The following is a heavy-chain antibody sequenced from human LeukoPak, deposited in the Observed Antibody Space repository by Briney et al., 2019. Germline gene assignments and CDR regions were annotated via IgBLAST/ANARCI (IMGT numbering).Heavy chain of an antibody. Sequence: GGSLRLSCAASGFTFSSSGFHWVRHAPGKGLERVSLIWYDGSNKYYADSVKGRFTISRDNSKNTVYLQMNSLRAEDTAVYYCARGVFAGDLLTGYWYFDLWGRGTLVTVSS. CDR3: ARGVFAGDLLTGYWYFDL. D-gene: IGHD1-20*01. CDR1: GFTFSSSG. V-gene: IGHV3-33*01. CDR2: IWYDGSNK. J-gene: IGHJ2*01.